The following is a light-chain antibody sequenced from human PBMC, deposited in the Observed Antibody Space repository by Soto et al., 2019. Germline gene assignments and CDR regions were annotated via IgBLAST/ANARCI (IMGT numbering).Light chain of an antibody. J-gene: IGKJ4*01. Sequence: DIQMTQSPSTRSSSVGDRVTITCRASQSISSWLAWYQQQPGRAPNLLIYAASGLQSGVPSRFSVSGSGTDFTLTITRLQPEDFATYDCQQRYSTPLTFCGGTKVDIK. CDR3: QQRYSTPLT. CDR1: QSISSW. V-gene: IGKV1-39*01. CDR2: AAS.